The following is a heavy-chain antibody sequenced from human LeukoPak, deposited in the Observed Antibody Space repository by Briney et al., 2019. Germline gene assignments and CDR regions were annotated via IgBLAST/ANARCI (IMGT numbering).Heavy chain of an antibody. CDR3: ARVGDTSSYYYFLDF. CDR1: GGSMSNYN. V-gene: IGHV4-4*08. CDR2: IFSRGNT. Sequence: SETLSLTCTVSGGSMSNYNWSWSWQPPGQGRGWGGHIFSRGNTDYNPSLKSRVTMSVDTSKSQFSLKLSSVTAADTAVYYCARVGDTSSYYYFLDFWGQGTLVTVSS. J-gene: IGHJ4*02. D-gene: IGHD3-22*01.